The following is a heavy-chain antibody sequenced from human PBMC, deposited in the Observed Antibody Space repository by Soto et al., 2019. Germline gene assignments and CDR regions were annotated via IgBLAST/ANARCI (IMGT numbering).Heavy chain of an antibody. V-gene: IGHV3-9*01. CDR2: ISWNSGIK. J-gene: IGHJ3*02. D-gene: IGHD4-17*01. Sequence: DVQLVESGGGLVQPGRSLRLSCAASGLTFDDSAMHWVRQSPGKGLEWVSGISWNSGIKAYADSVKGRFAISTDNAKNSLFLQMTSLRPEDTALYYCAKEVDGSTAAFDIWGQGTMVTVSS. CDR3: AKEVDGSTAAFDI. CDR1: GLTFDDSA.